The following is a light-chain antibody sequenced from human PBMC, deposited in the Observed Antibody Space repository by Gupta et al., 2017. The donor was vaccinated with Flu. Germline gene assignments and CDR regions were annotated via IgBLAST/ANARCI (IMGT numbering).Light chain of an antibody. J-gene: IGKJ2*01. V-gene: IGKV4-1*01. Sequence: DIVMTQSPDSLAVSLGERASINCKTSQSVLYSSINKNYLAWYQQKAGQPPKLLIYWASTRESGVPDRFSGSGSGTDFTLTISSLQAEDVAVYYCQQYDTTHHNFGQGTKMEIK. CDR1: QSVLYSSINKNY. CDR3: QQYDTTHHN. CDR2: WAS.